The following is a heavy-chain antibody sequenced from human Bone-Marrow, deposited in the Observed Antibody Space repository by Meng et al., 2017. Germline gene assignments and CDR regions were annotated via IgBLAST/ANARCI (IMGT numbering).Heavy chain of an antibody. Sequence: QVLLQESGPGRVKPSGILSLTCAVSGGSISSSNWWSWVRQPPGKGLEWIGKIYHSGITIYNPSLKSRVTMSVDNSKNQFSLKLNSMTAADTAVYYCARDPTGGEDHQRVWGQGTLVTVSS. V-gene: IGHV4-4*02. D-gene: IGHD1-14*01. CDR3: ARDPTGGEDHQRV. J-gene: IGHJ4*02. CDR2: IYHSGIT. CDR1: GGSISSSNW.